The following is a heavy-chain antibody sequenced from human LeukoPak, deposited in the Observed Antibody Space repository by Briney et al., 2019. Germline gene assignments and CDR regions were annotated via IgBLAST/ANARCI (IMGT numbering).Heavy chain of an antibody. CDR2: ISSNGGST. D-gene: IGHD6-19*01. CDR1: GFTFSSYA. V-gene: IGHV3-64*01. CDR3: ARVFSSGFLYYFDC. Sequence: GGSLRLSCAASGFTFSSYAMHWVRQAPGKGLEYVSAISSNGGSTYYANSVKGRFTISRDNSKNTLYLQMGSLRAEDMAVYYCARVFSSGFLYYFDCWGQGTLVTVSS. J-gene: IGHJ4*02.